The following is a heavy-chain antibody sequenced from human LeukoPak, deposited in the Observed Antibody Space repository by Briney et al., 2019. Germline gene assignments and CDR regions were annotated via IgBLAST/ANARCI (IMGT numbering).Heavy chain of an antibody. CDR2: IYYSGST. Sequence: SETLSLTCTVSGGSISSYYWSWIRQRPGKGLEWIGYIYYSGSTNYNPSLKSRVTISVDTSKNQFSLKLSSVTAADTAVYYCARGAATAATPFDYWGQGTLVTVSS. J-gene: IGHJ4*02. V-gene: IGHV4-59*01. CDR3: ARGAATAATPFDY. CDR1: GGSISSYY. D-gene: IGHD2-2*02.